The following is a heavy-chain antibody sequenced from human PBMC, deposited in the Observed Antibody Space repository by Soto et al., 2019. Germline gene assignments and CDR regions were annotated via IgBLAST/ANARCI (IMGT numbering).Heavy chain of an antibody. CDR2: IYPGDSGT. J-gene: IGHJ6*02. CDR1: GYSFTSYW. Sequence: GESLKISCKGSGYSFTSYWIGWVRQMPGKGLEWMGIIYPGDSGTRYSPSFQGQVTISADKSISTAYLQWSSLKASDTAMYYCARRGSGWYDYYYGMDVWGQGTTVTVS. CDR3: ARRGSGWYDYYYGMDV. D-gene: IGHD6-19*01. V-gene: IGHV5-51*01.